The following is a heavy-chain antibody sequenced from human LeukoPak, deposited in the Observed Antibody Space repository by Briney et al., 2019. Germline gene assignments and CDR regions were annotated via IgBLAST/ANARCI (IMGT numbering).Heavy chain of an antibody. D-gene: IGHD6-13*01. J-gene: IGHJ4*02. V-gene: IGHV3-23*01. Sequence: GGSLRLSCAASGFTFSSYGMHWVRQAPGKGLEWVSAISGSGGSTYYADSVKGRFTISRDNSKNTLYLQMNSLRAEDTAVYYCAKDQRIAAAVVLDYWGQGTLVTVSS. CDR3: AKDQRIAAAVVLDY. CDR1: GFTFSSYG. CDR2: ISGSGGST.